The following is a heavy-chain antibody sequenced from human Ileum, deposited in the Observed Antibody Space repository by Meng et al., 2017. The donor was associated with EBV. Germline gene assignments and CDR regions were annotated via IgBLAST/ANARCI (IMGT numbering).Heavy chain of an antibody. Sequence: QVHRQESGPGLVKPSGTLSLTCAVSGASIISSNWWTWVRQTPGKGLEWIGEIYHSGSANYNPSFKSRATISVDKSKNQFSLTLKSVTAADTAVYYCMRDLLILERTEVWGRGTLVTVSS. CDR1: GASIISSNW. D-gene: IGHD3-3*01. CDR2: IYHSGSA. J-gene: IGHJ2*01. V-gene: IGHV4-4*02. CDR3: MRDLLILERTEV.